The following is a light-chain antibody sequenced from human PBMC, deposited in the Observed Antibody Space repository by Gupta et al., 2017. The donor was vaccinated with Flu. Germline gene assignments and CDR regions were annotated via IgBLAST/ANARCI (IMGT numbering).Light chain of an antibody. CDR2: DDN. Sequence: AAPGQKVTVPCNGSNSNIANNYVSWYQQLPGTAPKLLTYDDNKRPSGIPDRFSGSQAGTSAALGITGLQTVDEADYYCATWDGSLSVWVFGGGSKLTVL. CDR1: NSNIANNY. CDR3: ATWDGSLSVWV. J-gene: IGLJ3*02. V-gene: IGLV1-51*01.